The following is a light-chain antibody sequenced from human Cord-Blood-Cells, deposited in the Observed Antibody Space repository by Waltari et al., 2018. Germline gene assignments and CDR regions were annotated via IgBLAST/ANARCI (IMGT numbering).Light chain of an antibody. CDR3: YSTDSSGNHVV. J-gene: IGLJ2*01. Sequence: SYELTQPPSVSVSPGQTSRIPCSGDALPTKSAYWYQQKSGQAPVLVIYEDSKRPSGIPERFSGSSSGTMATLTISGAQVEDEADYYCYSTDSSGNHVVFGGGTKLTVL. CDR1: ALPTKS. V-gene: IGLV3-10*01. CDR2: EDS.